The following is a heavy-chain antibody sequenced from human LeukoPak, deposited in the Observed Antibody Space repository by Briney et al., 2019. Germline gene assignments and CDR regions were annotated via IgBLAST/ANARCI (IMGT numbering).Heavy chain of an antibody. CDR2: ISGSGANT. D-gene: IGHD2-21*01. V-gene: IGHV3-23*01. J-gene: IGHJ4*02. CDR1: GFTSNTYA. CDR3: AKGLAHCGGDCYDSLYPFDF. Sequence: GGSLRLSCAASGFTSNTYAMSWVRQAPGKGLEWVLAISGSGANTYYADSVKGRFTISRDNSKSTLYLQMNSLRAEDTAVYHCAKGLAHCGGDCYDSLYPFDFWGQGTLVTVSS.